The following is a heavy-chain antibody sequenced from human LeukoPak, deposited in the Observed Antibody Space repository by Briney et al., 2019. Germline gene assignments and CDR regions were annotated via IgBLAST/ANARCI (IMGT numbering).Heavy chain of an antibody. CDR2: INPNSGGT. CDR3: AIVWFSGDYLGD. CDR1: GYTFTDYY. D-gene: IGHD4-17*01. Sequence: GASVKVSCKASGYTFTDYYMHWVRQAPGQGLEWMGRINPNSGGTNYAQKFQGRVTMTRDTSISTAYMELSRLRSDETAVYYCAIVWFSGDYLGDWGQGTLVTVSS. J-gene: IGHJ4*02. V-gene: IGHV1-2*06.